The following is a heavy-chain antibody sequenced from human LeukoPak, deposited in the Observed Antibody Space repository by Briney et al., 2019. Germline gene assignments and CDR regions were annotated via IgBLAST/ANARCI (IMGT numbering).Heavy chain of an antibody. CDR2: INLIGGTT. D-gene: IGHD3-22*01. Sequence: ASVKVCCKASGYTFSSSFMHWVRQAPGQGLEWMGIINLIGGTTSYAQKFQGRVTMTTDTSTSTAYMELRSLRSDDTAVYYCARLEIDYDSSGYHNDYWGQGTLVTVSS. V-gene: IGHV1-46*01. CDR1: GYTFSSSF. CDR3: ARLEIDYDSSGYHNDY. J-gene: IGHJ4*02.